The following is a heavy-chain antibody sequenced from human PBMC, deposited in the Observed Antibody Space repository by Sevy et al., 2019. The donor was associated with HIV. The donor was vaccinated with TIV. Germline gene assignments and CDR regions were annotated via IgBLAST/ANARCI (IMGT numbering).Heavy chain of an antibody. Sequence: GGSLRLSCAASGFTFSSYAMHWVRQAPGKGLEWVAVISYDGSNKYYADSVKGRFTISRDNSKNTLYLQMNSLRAEETAVYYCARGGVYYYDSSGLRDPYGMDVWGQGTTVTVSS. CDR2: ISYDGSNK. J-gene: IGHJ6*02. CDR1: GFTFSSYA. V-gene: IGHV3-30*04. D-gene: IGHD3-22*01. CDR3: ARGGVYYYDSSGLRDPYGMDV.